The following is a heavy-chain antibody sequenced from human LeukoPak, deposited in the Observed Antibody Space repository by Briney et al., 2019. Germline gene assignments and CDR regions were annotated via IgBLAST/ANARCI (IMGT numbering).Heavy chain of an antibody. Sequence: WYDGSNKYYADSVKGRFTISRDNSKNTLYLQMNSLRVEDTAVYYYARRYYGLDVWGQGTTVTVSS. CDR2: WYDGSNK. V-gene: IGHV3-33*01. CDR3: ARRYYGLDV. J-gene: IGHJ6*02.